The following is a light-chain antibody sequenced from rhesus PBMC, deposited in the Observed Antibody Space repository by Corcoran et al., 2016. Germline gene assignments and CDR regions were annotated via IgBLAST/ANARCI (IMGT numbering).Light chain of an antibody. V-gene: IGKV1-66*01. CDR3: QQDKNPPLT. J-gene: IGKJ4*01. CDR2: YAS. CDR1: QAINNY. Sequence: DIQMTQSPSSLSASIGDRVTITCRASQAINNYLSWYQQKPGKSPKPPMYYASRLERGVPSSFSGGRFGTDYTLTITSLQPEDVATYYCQQDKNPPLTFGGGTKVDIK.